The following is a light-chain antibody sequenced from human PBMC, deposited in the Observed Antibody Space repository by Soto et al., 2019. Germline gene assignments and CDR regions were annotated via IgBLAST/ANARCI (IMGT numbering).Light chain of an antibody. CDR1: QTLLYRNGNNY. V-gene: IGKV2-28*01. CDR3: MQALQSPAT. Sequence: DIVMTQSPVSLPVTPGESASISCRSSQTLLYRNGNNYLNWYLQKPGQSPQLLIFLASTRPSGVPDRISGSGSGTDFTLRISRVEAEDVGVYYCMQALQSPATFGGGTKVEIK. J-gene: IGKJ4*01. CDR2: LAS.